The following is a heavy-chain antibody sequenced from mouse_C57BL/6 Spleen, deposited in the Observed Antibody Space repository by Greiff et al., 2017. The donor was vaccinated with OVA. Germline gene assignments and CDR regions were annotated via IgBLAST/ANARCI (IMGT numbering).Heavy chain of an antibody. J-gene: IGHJ4*01. V-gene: IGHV5-6*02. CDR2: ISSGGSYI. D-gene: IGHD2-14*01. CDR3: ARGWVRRAYYDMDY. CDR1: GFTFSSYG. Sequence: EVNLVESGGDLVKPGGSLKLSCAASGFTFSSYGMSWVRQTPDKRLEWVATISSGGSYIYYPDRVKGRFTISRDNAKNTLYLQMSSLKSEDTAMYYCARGWVRRAYYDMDYWGQGTSVTVSS.